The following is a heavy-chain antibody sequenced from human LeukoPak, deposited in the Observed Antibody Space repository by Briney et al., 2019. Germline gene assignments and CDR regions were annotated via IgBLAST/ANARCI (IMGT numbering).Heavy chain of an antibody. CDR1: GFTFTNYG. CDR3: ARYQAVGYDYVWGSYRFFDY. V-gene: IGHV3-48*04. D-gene: IGHD3-16*02. J-gene: IGHJ4*02. Sequence: GGSLRLSCAASGFTFTNYGMHWVRQAPGKGLEWVSYISNSGSTIYYADSVKGQFTISRDNAKNSLYLQMNSLRAEDTAVYYCARYQAVGYDYVWGSYRFFDYWGQGTLVTVSS. CDR2: ISNSGSTI.